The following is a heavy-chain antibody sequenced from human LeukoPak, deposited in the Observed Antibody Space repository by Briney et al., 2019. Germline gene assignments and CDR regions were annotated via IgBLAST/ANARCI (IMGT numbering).Heavy chain of an antibody. CDR3: ARDSPPRGSGSYYTGINWFDP. CDR2: INPSGGST. Sequence: ASVKVSCKASGYTFTGYYMHWVRQAPGQGLEWMGIINPSGGSTSYAQKFQGRVTMTRDTSTSTVYMELSSLRSEDTAVYYCARDSPPRGSGSYYTGINWFDPWGQGTLVTVSS. D-gene: IGHD3-10*01. V-gene: IGHV1-46*01. CDR1: GYTFTGYY. J-gene: IGHJ5*02.